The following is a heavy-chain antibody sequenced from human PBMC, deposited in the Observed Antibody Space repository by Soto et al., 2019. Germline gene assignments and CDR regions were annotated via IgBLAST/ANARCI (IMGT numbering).Heavy chain of an antibody. CDR1: GFTFSTYA. D-gene: IGHD2-2*01. Sequence: QVQLVESGGGVVQPGRSLRLSCAASGFTFSTYAMHWVRQAPGKGLEWVAVLSYDGSNKYYADSVKGRSTISRDNSKNXLYLQMNSLRAEDTAVYYCARVVPAAMYYYYGMDVWGQGTTVTVSS. CDR3: ARVVPAAMYYYYGMDV. V-gene: IGHV3-30*03. J-gene: IGHJ6*02. CDR2: LSYDGSNK.